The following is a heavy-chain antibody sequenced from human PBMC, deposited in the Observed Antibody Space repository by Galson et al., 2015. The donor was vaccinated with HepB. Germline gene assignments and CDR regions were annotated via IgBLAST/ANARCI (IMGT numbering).Heavy chain of an antibody. CDR3: RRDSSGYYEGGNNYYCYYMDI. Sequence: SVKVSCKASGYTFTSYGISWVRQAPGQGLEWMGWISAYNGNTDYAQKLQGRVTMTTDTSTSTAYMELRSLRSDDTAVYYCRRDSSGYYEGGNNYYCYYMDIWGKGTMVTVSS. J-gene: IGHJ6*03. D-gene: IGHD3-22*01. CDR2: ISAYNGNT. V-gene: IGHV1-18*01. CDR1: GYTFTSYG.